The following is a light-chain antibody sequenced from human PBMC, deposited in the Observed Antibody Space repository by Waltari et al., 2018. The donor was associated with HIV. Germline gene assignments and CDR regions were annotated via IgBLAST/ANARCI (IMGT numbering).Light chain of an antibody. Sequence: QSALTQPPSASGSPGQSVTMSCTGTSSDLGGYNYVSCSQQPPGKAPKLIMTEVTKRPSGVPDRFSGSKSGNTASLTVSGLQAEDEAHYYCSSYAPTNKFYVLFGGGTTLTVL. V-gene: IGLV2-8*01. CDR3: SSYAPTNKFYVL. J-gene: IGLJ2*01. CDR2: EVT. CDR1: SSDLGGYNY.